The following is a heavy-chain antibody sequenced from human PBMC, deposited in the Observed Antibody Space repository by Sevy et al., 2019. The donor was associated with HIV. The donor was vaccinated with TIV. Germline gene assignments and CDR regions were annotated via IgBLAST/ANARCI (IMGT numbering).Heavy chain of an antibody. CDR1: GFTFSSYG. D-gene: IGHD6-13*01. V-gene: IGHV3-48*04. Sequence: GGSLRLSCAASGFTFSSYGMHWVRQAPGKGLEWVSYISNSGNTIKYADSVKGRFTISRDNAKNSLYLQMNSLRAEDTAVYYCAREVSSSRGDLDNWGQGTLVTVSS. CDR2: ISNSGNTI. J-gene: IGHJ4*02. CDR3: AREVSSSRGDLDN.